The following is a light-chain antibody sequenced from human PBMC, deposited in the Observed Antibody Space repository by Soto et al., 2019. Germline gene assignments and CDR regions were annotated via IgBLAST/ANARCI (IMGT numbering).Light chain of an antibody. CDR1: QSISSN. CDR3: QQYNSWPET. Sequence: EILMTQSPATLSVSPGERATLSCRASQSISSNLAWYRHKPGQAPRLLIYDAFTRATGIPARFSGSGSGTEFTLTIGSLQSEDFAVYYCQQYNSWPETFGQGTKVDIK. J-gene: IGKJ1*01. CDR2: DAF. V-gene: IGKV3-15*01.